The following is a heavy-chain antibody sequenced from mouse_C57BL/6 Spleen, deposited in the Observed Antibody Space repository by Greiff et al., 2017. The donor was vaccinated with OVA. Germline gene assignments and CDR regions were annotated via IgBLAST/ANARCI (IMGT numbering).Heavy chain of an antibody. V-gene: IGHV10-1*01. CDR1: GFSFNTYA. CDR3: VGYSSGSFAY. CDR2: IRSKSNNYAT. J-gene: IGHJ3*01. Sequence: VQLQQSGGGLVQPKGSLKLSCAASGFSFNTYAMNWVRQAPGKGLEWVARIRSKSNNYATYYADSVKDRFTISRDDSESMLYLQMNNLKTEDTAMYYCVGYSSGSFAYWGQGTLVTVSA. D-gene: IGHD3-2*02.